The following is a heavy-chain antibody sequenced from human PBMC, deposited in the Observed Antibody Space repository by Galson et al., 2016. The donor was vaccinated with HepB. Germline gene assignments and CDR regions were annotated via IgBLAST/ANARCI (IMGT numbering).Heavy chain of an antibody. CDR3: ARESTGRGVDAFDI. V-gene: IGHV3-13*04. Sequence: SLRLSCAASGFTFSRYDIHWVRQVTGKGLQWVSAIGGAGDTYYSGSVKGRFTISRENAKNSLYLQMNSLTAGDTAVYYCARESTGRGVDAFDIWGQATMVIVSS. CDR1: GFTFSRYD. J-gene: IGHJ3*02. CDR2: IGGAGDT. D-gene: IGHD3-16*01.